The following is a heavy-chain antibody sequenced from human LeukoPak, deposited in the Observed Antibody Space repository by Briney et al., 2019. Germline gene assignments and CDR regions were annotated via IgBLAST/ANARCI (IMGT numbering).Heavy chain of an antibody. Sequence: GGSLRLSCAASGFTFSSYAMSWVRQAPGKGLEWVSAISSSGSTIYYADSVKGRFTISRDNAKNSLYLQMNSLRAEDTAVYYCARDAVGYCSGGSCSYYYYYYMDVWGKGTTVTVSS. V-gene: IGHV3-48*03. D-gene: IGHD2-15*01. CDR3: ARDAVGYCSGGSCSYYYYYYMDV. CDR2: ISSSGSTI. J-gene: IGHJ6*03. CDR1: GFTFSSYA.